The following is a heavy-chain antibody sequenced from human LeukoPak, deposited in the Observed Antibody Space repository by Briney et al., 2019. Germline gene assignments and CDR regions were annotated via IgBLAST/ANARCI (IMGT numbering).Heavy chain of an antibody. V-gene: IGHV4-39*07. D-gene: IGHD2-15*01. Sequence: PSETLSLTCTVSGGSISSSSYYWGWIRQPPGKGLEWIGSIYYSGSTYYNPSLKSRVTISVDTSKNQFSLKLSSVTAADTAVYYCARAYPICCSGGSCYSGHYFDYWGQGTLVTVSS. CDR3: ARAYPICCSGGSCYSGHYFDY. CDR2: IYYSGST. J-gene: IGHJ4*02. CDR1: GGSISSSSYY.